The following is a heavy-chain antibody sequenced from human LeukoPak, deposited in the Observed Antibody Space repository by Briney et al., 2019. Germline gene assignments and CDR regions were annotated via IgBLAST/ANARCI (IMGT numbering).Heavy chain of an antibody. CDR2: IYYTGNT. D-gene: IGHD4-17*01. Sequence: PSETLSLTCTVSGGSMNSGASSWSWIRQSPEKRLEWIAYIYYTGNTYYNPSLQSRVRISIDTSKNQFFLNLTSVTAADTARYYCAREGDYGVLDSWGQGTLVTVSS. J-gene: IGHJ4*02. V-gene: IGHV4-30-4*07. CDR3: AREGDYGVLDS. CDR1: GGSMNSGASS.